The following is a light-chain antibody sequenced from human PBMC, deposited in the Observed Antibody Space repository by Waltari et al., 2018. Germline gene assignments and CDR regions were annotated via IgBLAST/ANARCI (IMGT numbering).Light chain of an antibody. CDR1: QSVSRSR. CDR3: QQYGSSVMYT. V-gene: IGKV3-20*01. J-gene: IGKJ2*01. Sequence: EVVLTQSPGTLSLSPGERATLSCRASQSVSRSRLAWYQQKPGQAPRLLMYVASRRATGIPDRFSGSGTGTDFSLTVSRVEPEDSAVYYCQQYGSSVMYTFGQGTKLEIQ. CDR2: VAS.